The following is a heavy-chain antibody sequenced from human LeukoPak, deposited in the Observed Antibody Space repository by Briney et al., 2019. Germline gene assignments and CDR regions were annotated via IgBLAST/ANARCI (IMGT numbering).Heavy chain of an antibody. CDR2: ISGSGTTI. V-gene: IGHV3-48*03. D-gene: IGHD3-3*01. CDR3: ARQYDFYMDV. CDR1: GFTFSSYE. Sequence: GGSLRLSCAASGFTFSSYEMNWVRQAPGKGLEWVSYISGSGTTIYYADSVKGRFTISRDNAKNSLYLQMNSLRAEDTAVYYCARQYDFYMDVWGKGTTVTVSS. J-gene: IGHJ6*03.